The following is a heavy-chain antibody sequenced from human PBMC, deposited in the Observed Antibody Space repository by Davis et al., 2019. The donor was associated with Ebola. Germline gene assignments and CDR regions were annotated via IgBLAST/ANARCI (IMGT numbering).Heavy chain of an antibody. CDR3: ASPIVGATRIDY. V-gene: IGHV4-34*01. CDR1: GGSFSGYY. CDR2: INHSGST. Sequence: MPGGSLRLSCAVYGGSFSGYYWSWIRQSPGKGLEWIGEINHSGSTNYNPSLKSRVTISVDTSKNQFSLKLSSVTAADTAVYYCASPIVGATRIDYWGQGTLVTVSS. J-gene: IGHJ4*02. D-gene: IGHD1-26*01.